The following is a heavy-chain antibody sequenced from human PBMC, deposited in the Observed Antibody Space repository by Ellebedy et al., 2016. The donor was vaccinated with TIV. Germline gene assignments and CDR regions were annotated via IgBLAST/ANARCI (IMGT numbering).Heavy chain of an antibody. J-gene: IGHJ3*02. Sequence: AASVKVSCKASGYTFTTYFLHWVRQAPGHGLEWVGVINPSGGRPGDAQKFQGRVTMTRDTSTSTVYLEMSSLRSEETALYYCARGYDDSKGYYSITFHSWGQGTMVTVSS. CDR2: INPSGGRP. CDR1: GYTFTTYF. CDR3: ARGYDDSKGYYSITFHS. V-gene: IGHV1-46*01. D-gene: IGHD3-3*01.